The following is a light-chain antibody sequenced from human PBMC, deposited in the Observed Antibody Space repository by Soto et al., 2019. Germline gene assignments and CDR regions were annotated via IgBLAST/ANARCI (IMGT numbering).Light chain of an antibody. Sequence: EIVMTQSPLSLPVTPGEPASISCRSSQSLLPRNGYNYVDWYLQKPGQSPQLVIYMGSSRASGVPGRISGSGSGTDFTLKISRVEPEDVGVYYCMQAIQTPHTFGQGTKLEI. CDR1: QSLLPRNGYNY. V-gene: IGKV2-28*01. CDR3: MQAIQTPHT. CDR2: MGS. J-gene: IGKJ2*01.